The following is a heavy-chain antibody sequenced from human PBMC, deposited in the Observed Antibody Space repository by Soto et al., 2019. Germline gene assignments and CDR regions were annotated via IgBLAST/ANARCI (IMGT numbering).Heavy chain of an antibody. V-gene: IGHV1-69*06. CDR3: AGGDGLGATTAYYYYGMDV. CDR1: GGTFSSYA. Sequence: SVKVSCKASGGTFSSYAISWVRQAPGQGLEWMGGIIPIFGTANYAQKFQGRVTITADKSTSTAYMELSSLRSEDTAVYYCAGGDGLGATTAYYYYGMDVWGQGTTVTVSS. J-gene: IGHJ6*02. D-gene: IGHD1-26*01. CDR2: IIPIFGTA.